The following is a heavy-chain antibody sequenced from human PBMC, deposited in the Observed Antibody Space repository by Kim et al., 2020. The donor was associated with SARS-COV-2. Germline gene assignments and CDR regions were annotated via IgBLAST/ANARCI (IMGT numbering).Heavy chain of an antibody. CDR1: GYTFTSYD. J-gene: IGHJ6*03. D-gene: IGHD6-6*01. V-gene: IGHV1-8*01. CDR3: ARGPYSSSSTYYYYYYMDV. Sequence: ASVKVSCKASGYTFTSYDINWVRQATGQGLEWMGWMNPNSGNTGYAQKFQGRVTMTRNTSISTAYMELSSLRSEDTAVYYCARGPYSSSSTYYYYYYMDVWGKGTTVTVSS. CDR2: MNPNSGNT.